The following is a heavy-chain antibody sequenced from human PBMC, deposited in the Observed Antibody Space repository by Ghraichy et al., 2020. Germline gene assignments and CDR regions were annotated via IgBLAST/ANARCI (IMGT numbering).Heavy chain of an antibody. Sequence: GGSLRLSCAAFGFTVRSYAMSWVRQAPGKGLEWVSTFGTSGGSTYYADSVKGRFTISRDTSMNTLHLQMSSLRAEDTAVYYCAKQGSDGTYSHFDYWGQGTLLTVSS. CDR1: GFTVRSYA. CDR3: AKQGSDGTYSHFDY. V-gene: IGHV3-23*01. D-gene: IGHD6-19*01. J-gene: IGHJ4*02. CDR2: FGTSGGST.